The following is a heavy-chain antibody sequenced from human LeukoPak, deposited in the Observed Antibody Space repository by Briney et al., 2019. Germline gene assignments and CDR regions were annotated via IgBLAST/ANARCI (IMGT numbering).Heavy chain of an antibody. CDR1: GGSISTSSYY. CDR2: ISESGRT. V-gene: IGHV4-39*02. J-gene: IGHJ6*03. Sequence: PSGTLSLTCTVSGGSISTSSYYWGWIRQPPGQGLEWIGSISESGRTYYNPSLKSRVIISVDTSKKHFSLKLSSVTAADTAVYYCARHCTGDICAAYYFYYYMDVWGKGTTVTVSS. D-gene: IGHD2-8*02. CDR3: ARHCTGDICAAYYFYYYMDV.